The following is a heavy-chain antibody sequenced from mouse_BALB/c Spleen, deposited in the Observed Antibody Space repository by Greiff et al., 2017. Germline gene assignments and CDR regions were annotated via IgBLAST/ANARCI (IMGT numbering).Heavy chain of an antibody. Sequence: EVKLVESGGGLVQPGGSRKLSCAASGFTFSSFGMHWVRQAPEKGLEWVAYISSGSSTIYYADTVKGRFTISRDNPKNTLFLQMTSLRSEDTAMYYCARKSPYYRDYYAMDYWGQGTSVTVSS. J-gene: IGHJ4*01. V-gene: IGHV5-17*02. CDR3: ARKSPYYRDYYAMDY. CDR1: GFTFSSFG. CDR2: ISSGSSTI. D-gene: IGHD2-12*01.